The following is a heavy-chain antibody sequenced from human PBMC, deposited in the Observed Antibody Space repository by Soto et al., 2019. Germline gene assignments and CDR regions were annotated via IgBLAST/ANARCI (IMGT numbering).Heavy chain of an antibody. CDR1: GFTFSHYG. CDR2: IWYDGSNK. Sequence: QVQLVESGGGVVQPGRSLRLSCAASGFTFSHYGMHWVRQAPGKGLEWVAVIWYDGSNKYYADSVKGRFTISRDNSKNTLYLQLSSLRAEDPAVYFCARSYYYGSGSSNWLDPWGQGALVTVSS. D-gene: IGHD3-10*01. V-gene: IGHV3-33*01. CDR3: ARSYYYGSGSSNWLDP. J-gene: IGHJ5*02.